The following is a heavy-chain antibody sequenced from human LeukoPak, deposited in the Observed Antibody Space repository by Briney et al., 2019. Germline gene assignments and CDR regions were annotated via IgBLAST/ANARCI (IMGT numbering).Heavy chain of an antibody. J-gene: IGHJ4*02. CDR1: GFTFSSYA. D-gene: IGHD6-13*01. Sequence: GGSLRLSCAASGFTFSSYAMSWVRQAPGKGLEWVSAISGSGGSTYYADSVKGRFTISRDNSKNTLYLQMNSLRAEDTAVYYCAKDSSSWSIGLSTFDYWGQGTLVTVSS. CDR3: AKDSSSWSIGLSTFDY. CDR2: ISGSGGST. V-gene: IGHV3-23*01.